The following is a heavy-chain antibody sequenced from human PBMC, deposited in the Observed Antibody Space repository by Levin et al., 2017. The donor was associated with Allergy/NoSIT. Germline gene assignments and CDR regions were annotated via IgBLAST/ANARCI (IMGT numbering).Heavy chain of an antibody. J-gene: IGHJ4*02. CDR2: IYPVDSAT. D-gene: IGHD4-23*01. Sequence: GESLKISGKGSGYTFTTDWIGWVRQMPGKGLEWMGIIYPVDSATIYSPSFQGQVTISVDKSISTAYLQWSSLKASETAMYYCARHVDGGNSRIDYWGQGTLVTV. CDR1: GYTFTTDW. V-gene: IGHV5-51*01. CDR3: ARHVDGGNSRIDY.